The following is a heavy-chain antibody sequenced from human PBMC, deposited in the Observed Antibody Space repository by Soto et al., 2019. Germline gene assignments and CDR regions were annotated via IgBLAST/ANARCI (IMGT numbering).Heavy chain of an antibody. J-gene: IGHJ4*02. D-gene: IGHD5-12*01. CDR2: ISYDGSNK. Sequence: GWSMRLSSAASGFIFSSYGMHWVRQAPGKGLEWVAVISYDGSNKYYGDSVKGRFTISRDNSKNTLYLQMNSLRAEDTAVFYCAKDPPGYDRSYFDYWGQGTLVTVSS. CDR3: AKDPPGYDRSYFDY. CDR1: GFIFSSYG. V-gene: IGHV3-30*18.